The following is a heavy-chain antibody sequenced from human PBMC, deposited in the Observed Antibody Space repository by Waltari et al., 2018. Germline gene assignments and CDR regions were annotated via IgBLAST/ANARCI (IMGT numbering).Heavy chain of an antibody. V-gene: IGHV4-4*07. D-gene: IGHD6-19*01. J-gene: IGHJ4*02. Sequence: QVQLQESGPGLVKPSETLSLTCTVSGGSISSYYWSWIRQPAGKGLEWIGRIYTSGSTNYNPSLKSRVTMSVDTSKNQFSLKLSSMTAADTAVYYCARETRVRGEAVAFDYWGQGTLVTVSS. CDR3: ARETRVRGEAVAFDY. CDR1: GGSISSYY. CDR2: IYTSGST.